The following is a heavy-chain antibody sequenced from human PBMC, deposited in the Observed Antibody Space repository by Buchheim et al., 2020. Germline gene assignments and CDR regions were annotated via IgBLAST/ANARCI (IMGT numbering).Heavy chain of an antibody. CDR1: GGSISSYY. CDR3: ARWGYSSGWYVAWYFDL. J-gene: IGHJ2*01. D-gene: IGHD6-19*01. Sequence: QVQLQESGPGLVKPSETLSLTCTVSGGSISSYYWSWIRQPPGKGLEWIGHIYYSGSTNYNPSLKSRVTISVDTSKNQFSLKLSSVTAADTAVYYCARWGYSSGWYVAWYFDLWGRGTL. V-gene: IGHV4-59*01. CDR2: IYYSGST.